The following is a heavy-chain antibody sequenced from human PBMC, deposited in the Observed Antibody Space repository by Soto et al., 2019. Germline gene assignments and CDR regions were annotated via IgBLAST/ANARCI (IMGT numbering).Heavy chain of an antibody. CDR3: ARSQGSSTSLEIYYYYYYGMDV. J-gene: IGHJ6*02. Sequence: QVQLAQSGAEVKKPGSSVKVSCKACGGTFSSYAISWVRQAPGQGLEWMGGIIPISGTANYAQKFQGRVTITADESTSTAYMELSSLRSEDTAVYYCARSQGSSTSLEIYYYYYYGMDVWGQGTTVTVSS. CDR1: GGTFSSYA. V-gene: IGHV1-69*01. D-gene: IGHD2-2*01. CDR2: IIPISGTA.